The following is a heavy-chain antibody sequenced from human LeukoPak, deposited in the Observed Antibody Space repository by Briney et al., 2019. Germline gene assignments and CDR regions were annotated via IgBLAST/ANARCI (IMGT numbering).Heavy chain of an antibody. J-gene: IGHJ4*02. CDR2: IYYSGST. D-gene: IGHD1/OR15-1a*01. Sequence: SETLSLTCTVSGDSISGSRYYWGWIRQPPGKGLEWIGSIYYSGSTYFKPSLKSRVTISVDTSKNQFSLKLSSVTAADTAVYFCARMGGEHDYWGQGTLVTVSS. V-gene: IGHV4-39*01. CDR1: GDSISGSRYY. CDR3: ARMGGEHDY.